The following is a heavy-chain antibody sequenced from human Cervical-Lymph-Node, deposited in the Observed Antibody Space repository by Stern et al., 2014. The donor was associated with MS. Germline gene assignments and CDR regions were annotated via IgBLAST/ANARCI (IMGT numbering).Heavy chain of an antibody. CDR3: ARDVALGYYDSSGYFAFDI. CDR1: GGSISSGGYY. Sequence: QVQLVESGPGLVKPSQTLSLTCTVSGGSISSGGYYWNWIRQHPEKGLEWIGYIYHTGSPYYNPSLKSRVTISVDTSENRFSLSLSSVTAADTAMYYCARDVALGYYDSSGYFAFDIWGPGTMVTVS. J-gene: IGHJ3*02. CDR2: IYHTGSP. V-gene: IGHV4-31*03. D-gene: IGHD3-22*01.